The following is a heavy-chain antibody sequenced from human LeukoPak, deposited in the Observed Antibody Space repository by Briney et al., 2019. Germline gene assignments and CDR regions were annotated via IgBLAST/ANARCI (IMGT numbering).Heavy chain of an antibody. D-gene: IGHD6-19*01. V-gene: IGHV3-23*01. CDR1: GFTFSSYA. J-gene: IGHJ4*02. Sequence: QPGGSLRLSCAASGFTFSSYAMSWVRQAPGKGLEWVSAISGSGSSTNYADSVKGRFTISRDNSKNTLYLEMNSLRAEDTAVYYCAKAAYSSGLWYFDSWGQGILVTVSS. CDR2: ISGSGSST. CDR3: AKAAYSSGLWYFDS.